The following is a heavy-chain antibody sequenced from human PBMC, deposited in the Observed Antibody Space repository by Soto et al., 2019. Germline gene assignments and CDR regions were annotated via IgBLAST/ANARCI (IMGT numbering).Heavy chain of an antibody. V-gene: IGHV1-69*06. CDR2: IIPIFGTA. J-gene: IGHJ3*02. D-gene: IGHD3-22*01. CDR3: ARDLASSGYFGALLGAFDI. CDR1: GGTFSSYA. Sequence: QVQLVQSGAEVKKPGSSVKVSCKASGGTFSSYAISWVRQAPGQGLEWMGGIIPIFGTANYAQKFQGRVTITADKSTSTAYMELSSLRSEDTAVYYCARDLASSGYFGALLGAFDIWGQGTMVTVSS.